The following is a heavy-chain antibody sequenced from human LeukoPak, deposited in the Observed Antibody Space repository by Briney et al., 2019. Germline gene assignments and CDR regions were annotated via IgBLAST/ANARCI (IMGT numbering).Heavy chain of an antibody. CDR3: ARVRYYYDSSD. D-gene: IGHD3-22*01. V-gene: IGHV3-21*01. CDR2: ISSSSSYI. CDR1: GFTFSNYP. J-gene: IGHJ4*02. Sequence: PGRSLRLSCAASGFTFSNYPMSWVRHAPGKGLEWVSSISSSSSYIYYADSVKGRFTISRDNAKNSLYLQMNSLRAEDTAVYYCARVRYYYDSSDWGQGTLVTVSS.